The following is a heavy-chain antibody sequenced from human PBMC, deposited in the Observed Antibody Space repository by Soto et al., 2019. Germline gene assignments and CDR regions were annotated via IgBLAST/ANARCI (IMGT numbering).Heavy chain of an antibody. D-gene: IGHD4-17*01. V-gene: IGHV4-31*03. CDR3: ARDSFGDYAFDI. CDR1: GGSISSGGYY. Sequence: QVQLQESGPGLVKPSQTLSLTCTVSGGSISSGGYYWSWIRQHPGKGLEWIGYIYYSGSTYYKPSLKGGVTISVDPSQNPFSLKLSSVTAADTAVYYCARDSFGDYAFDIWGQGTMVTVSS. J-gene: IGHJ3*02. CDR2: IYYSGST.